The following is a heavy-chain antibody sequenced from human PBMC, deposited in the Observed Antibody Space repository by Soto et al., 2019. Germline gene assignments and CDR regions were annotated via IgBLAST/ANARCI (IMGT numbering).Heavy chain of an antibody. J-gene: IGHJ3*02. CDR3: ASEYCSSTSCSRAFDI. V-gene: IGHV4-34*01. CDR2: INHSGST. CDR1: GGSFSGYY. Sequence: QVQLQQWGAGLLKPSETLSLTCAVYGGSFSGYYWSWIRQPPGKGLEWIGEINHSGSTNYNPSLKGRATISVDTSKSQFSLKLSSVTAADTAVYYCASEYCSSTSCSRAFDIWGQGTMVTVSS. D-gene: IGHD2-2*01.